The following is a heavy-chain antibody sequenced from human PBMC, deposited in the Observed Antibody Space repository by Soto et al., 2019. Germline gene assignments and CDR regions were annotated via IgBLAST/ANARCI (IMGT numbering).Heavy chain of an antibody. CDR3: ARDLYYNFWSGYSTPCDH. J-gene: IGHJ4*02. CDR2: IWYDGSNK. Sequence: LRLSCAASGLSFSTYGMHWVRQAPGKGLEWVAVIWYDGSNKYYAESVKGRFTISRDNSKNTLYLQMNSLRAEDTAMYYCARDLYYNFWSGYSTPCDHWGQGTLVTVSS. D-gene: IGHD3-3*01. V-gene: IGHV3-33*01. CDR1: GLSFSTYG.